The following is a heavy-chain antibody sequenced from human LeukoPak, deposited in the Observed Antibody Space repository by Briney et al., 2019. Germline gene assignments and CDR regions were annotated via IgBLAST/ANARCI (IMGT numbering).Heavy chain of an antibody. D-gene: IGHD6-25*01. CDR1: GGSFSGYY. CDR3: ARYQRLHYYYYYGMDV. Sequence: TSETLSLTCAVYGGSFSGYYWSWIRQPPGKGLEWIGEINHSGSTNYNPSLKSRVTISVDTSKNQFSLKLSSVTAADTAVYYCARYQRLHYYYYYGMDVWGQGTTVTVSS. J-gene: IGHJ6*02. V-gene: IGHV4-34*01. CDR2: INHSGST.